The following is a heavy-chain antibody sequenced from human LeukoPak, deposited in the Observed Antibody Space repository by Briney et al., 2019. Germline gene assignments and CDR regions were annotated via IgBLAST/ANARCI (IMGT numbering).Heavy chain of an antibody. Sequence: PSETLSLTCAVYGGSFSSYYWSWIRQPPGKGLEWIGSIYYSGSTYYNPSLKSRVTISVDTSKNQFSLKLSSVTAADTAVYYCARGTRVGATMGDAFDIWGQGTMVTVSS. J-gene: IGHJ3*02. D-gene: IGHD1-26*01. CDR1: GGSFSSYY. CDR2: IYYSGST. CDR3: ARGTRVGATMGDAFDI. V-gene: IGHV4-34*01.